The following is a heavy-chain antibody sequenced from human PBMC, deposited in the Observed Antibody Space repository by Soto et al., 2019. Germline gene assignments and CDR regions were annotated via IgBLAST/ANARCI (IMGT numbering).Heavy chain of an antibody. Sequence: VGSLRLSCGASGFTFRSFTMNWVRQAPGKGLEWVSTISSNSAYIYYTDALRGRFTISRDNAKNSLHLQMNSLRAEDTAVYYCTRDASRDSSARGWFDPWGPGTLVTVSS. CDR1: GFTFRSFT. V-gene: IGHV3-21*01. D-gene: IGHD6-13*01. CDR3: TRDASRDSSARGWFDP. CDR2: ISSNSAYI. J-gene: IGHJ5*02.